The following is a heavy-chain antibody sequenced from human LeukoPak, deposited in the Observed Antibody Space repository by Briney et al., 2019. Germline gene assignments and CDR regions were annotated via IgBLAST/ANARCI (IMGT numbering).Heavy chain of an antibody. CDR1: GYTFTSYD. Sequence: ASVKVSCKASGYTFTSYDINWVRQATGQGLEWMGWMNPNSGNTGYAQKFQGRVTMTRNTSISTAYMELSSLRSEDTAVYYCARGRTSRKKIRFFYYYYYMDVWGKGTTVTVSS. CDR3: ARGRTSRKKIRFFYYYYYMDV. D-gene: IGHD3-16*01. V-gene: IGHV1-8*01. J-gene: IGHJ6*03. CDR2: MNPNSGNT.